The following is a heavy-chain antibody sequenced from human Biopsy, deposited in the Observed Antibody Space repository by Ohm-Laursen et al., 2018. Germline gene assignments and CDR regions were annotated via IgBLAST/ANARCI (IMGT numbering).Heavy chain of an antibody. CDR2: NIPILGTG. V-gene: IGHV1-69*06. J-gene: IGHJ1*01. CDR1: GGTFSNYG. CDR3: ATKLTGYFHH. Sequence: SVKVFCKAPGGTFSNYGVNWARQAPGQGLEWLGGNIPILGTGKYAQKFQDRVTAAADTSTNTATMELGRLRSDDTAVYYCATKLTGYFHHWGQGTLVIVSS. D-gene: IGHD3-9*01.